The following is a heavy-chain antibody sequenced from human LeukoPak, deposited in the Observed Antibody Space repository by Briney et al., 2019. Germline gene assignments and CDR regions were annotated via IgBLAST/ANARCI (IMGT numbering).Heavy chain of an antibody. D-gene: IGHD2-8*02. J-gene: IGHJ4*02. Sequence: PGGSLRLSCAASGFAFSSYAMTGVRQSPGKGLEWASAISGSGDSTYYADSVKGRFTISRDNSKNTPYLQMNTLRAEDTAVYYCAKHVGYCTASTCHFDYWGQGTLVSVSS. CDR3: AKHVGYCTASTCHFDY. CDR2: ISGSGDST. V-gene: IGHV3-23*01. CDR1: GFAFSSYA.